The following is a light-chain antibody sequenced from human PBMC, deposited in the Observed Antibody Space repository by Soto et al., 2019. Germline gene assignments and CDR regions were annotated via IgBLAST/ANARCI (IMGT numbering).Light chain of an antibody. J-gene: IGLJ3*02. V-gene: IGLV1-40*01. CDR1: SSNIGAGYD. Sequence: QSVLTQPPSVSGAPGQRVTISCTGSSSNIGAGYDVHWYQQLPGTAPKLLIFGSTNRPSGVPDRFPGSKSGTSASLAITGLQAEDEADYYCQSFDSGLSAWVFGGGTKLTVL. CDR2: GST. CDR3: QSFDSGLSAWV.